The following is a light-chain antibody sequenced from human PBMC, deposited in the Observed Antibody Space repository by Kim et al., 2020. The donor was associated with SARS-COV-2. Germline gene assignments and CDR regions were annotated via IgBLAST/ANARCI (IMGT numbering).Light chain of an antibody. CDR1: SSDVGAYNY. J-gene: IGLJ2*01. CDR2: DVS. Sequence: QSALTQPRSVSGSPGQPVTISCTGTSSDVGAYNYVSWYQLNPGKAPKLMIYDVSERPSGVPDRFSGSKSGNTASLTISGLQAEDEADYYCCSYAGMYTHVVCGGGTQRTVL. V-gene: IGLV2-11*01. CDR3: CSYAGMYTHVV.